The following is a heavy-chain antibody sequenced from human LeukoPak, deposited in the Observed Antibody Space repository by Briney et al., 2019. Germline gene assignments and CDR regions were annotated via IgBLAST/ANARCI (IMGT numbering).Heavy chain of an antibody. CDR2: IYENGGTT. D-gene: IGHD3-3*01. CDR1: GFTFRSHA. CDR3: AKDRWLLHHFSY. Sequence: GGSLRLSCVGSGFTFRSHAMSWVRQAPEKGLEFVSGIYENGGTTYYADSVKGRFSISRDNSKNTLYLQMNSLRAEDTAVYYCAKDRWLLHHFSYWGQGTLVTVSS. J-gene: IGHJ4*02. V-gene: IGHV3-23*01.